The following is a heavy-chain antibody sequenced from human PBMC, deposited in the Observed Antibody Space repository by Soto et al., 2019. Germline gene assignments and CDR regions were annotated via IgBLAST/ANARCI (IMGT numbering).Heavy chain of an antibody. Sequence: QITLKESGPTLVKPTQTLTLTCTFSGFSLSTSRVGVGWIRQPPGKALEWLALIYWDDDKRYSPSLKSRLTITKDTSKNQVVLTMTNTDPVDTATYYCAHTSGGGNSACFDYWGQATLVTVSS. CDR2: IYWDDDK. J-gene: IGHJ4*02. V-gene: IGHV2-5*02. CDR3: AHTSGGGNSACFDY. D-gene: IGHD2-21*02. CDR1: GFSLSTSRVG.